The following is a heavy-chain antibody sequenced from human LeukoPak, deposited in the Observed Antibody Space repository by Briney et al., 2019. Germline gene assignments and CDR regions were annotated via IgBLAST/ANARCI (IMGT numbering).Heavy chain of an antibody. CDR3: AKAVYSSAWSDLDY. CDR2: ISGDGGST. D-gene: IGHD6-19*01. V-gene: IGHV3-43*02. J-gene: IGHJ4*02. Sequence: GGSLRLSCAASGFTFSSYSMNWVRQAPGKGLEWVSLISGDGGSTYYADSVKGRFTVSRDTSKTSLYLQMNSLRTEDTAFYYCAKAVYSSAWSDLDYWGQGTLVTVSS. CDR1: GFTFSSYS.